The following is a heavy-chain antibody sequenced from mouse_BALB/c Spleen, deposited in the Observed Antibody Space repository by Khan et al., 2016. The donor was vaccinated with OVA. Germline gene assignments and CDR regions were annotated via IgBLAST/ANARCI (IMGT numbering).Heavy chain of an antibody. CDR3: ARHNYGPFAY. J-gene: IGHJ3*01. Sequence: RLVESGGDLVKPGGSLKLSCAASGFTFSTYAMSWVRQTPDKRLEWVATINTGGDYIYYPDSVKGRFTISRDNAKNTLYLQMSSLRSEDTARYYCARHNYGPFAYWGQGTLVTVSA. CDR1: GFTFSTYA. D-gene: IGHD1-2*01. V-gene: IGHV5-9-1*01. CDR2: INTGGDYI.